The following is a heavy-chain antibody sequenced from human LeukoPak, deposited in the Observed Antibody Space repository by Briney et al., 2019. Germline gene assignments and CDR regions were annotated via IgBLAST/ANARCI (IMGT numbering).Heavy chain of an antibody. CDR1: GFTFSSYE. V-gene: IGHV3-48*03. D-gene: IGHD6-19*01. CDR2: ISSSGSTI. Sequence: PGGSLRLSCAASGFTFSSYEMNWVRQAPGKGLEWVSYISSSGSTIYYADSVKGRFTISRDNAKNSLYLQMNSLRAEDTAVYYCARDNGIAVAGRFVSFFDYWGQGTLVTVSS. J-gene: IGHJ4*02. CDR3: ARDNGIAVAGRFVSFFDY.